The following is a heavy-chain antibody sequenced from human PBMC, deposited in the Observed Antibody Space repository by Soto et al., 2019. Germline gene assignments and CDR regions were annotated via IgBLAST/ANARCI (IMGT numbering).Heavy chain of an antibody. D-gene: IGHD2-15*01. J-gene: IGHJ6*03. CDR3: ARDAKKLGYCSGGSCYSFYYYYYMDV. Sequence: SETLSLTCTVSGGSISSYYWSWIRQPSGKGLEWIGYIYYSGSTNYNPSLKSRVTISVDTSKNQFSLKLSSVTAADTAVYYCARDAKKLGYCSGGSCYSFYYYYYMDVWGKGTTVTVSS. V-gene: IGHV4-59*01. CDR2: IYYSGST. CDR1: GGSISSYY.